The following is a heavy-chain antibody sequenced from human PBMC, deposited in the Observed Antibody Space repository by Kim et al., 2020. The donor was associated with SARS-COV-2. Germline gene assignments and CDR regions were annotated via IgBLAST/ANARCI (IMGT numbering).Heavy chain of an antibody. CDR1: GFTFSSYA. CDR3: ARDYLTTMTTLVDY. J-gene: IGHJ4*02. CDR2: ISSNGGST. V-gene: IGHV3-64*01. D-gene: IGHD4-17*01. Sequence: GGSLRLSCAASGFTFSSYAMHWVRQAPGKGLEYVSAISSNGGSTYYSNSVKGRFTISRDNSKNTLYLQMGSLRAEDMAVYYCARDYLTTMTTLVDYWGQGTLVTVSS.